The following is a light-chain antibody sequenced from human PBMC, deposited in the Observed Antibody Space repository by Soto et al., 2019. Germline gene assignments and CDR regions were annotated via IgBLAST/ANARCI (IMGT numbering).Light chain of an antibody. J-gene: IGKJ1*01. CDR3: QHYNSYSEA. CDR2: KAS. CDR1: QTISSW. Sequence: DIQMAQSPSALSGSVGDRVTVTCRASQTISSWLAWYQQKPGKAPKLLIYKASTLKSGVPSRFSGSGSGTEFTLTISSLQPDDFATYCCQHYNSYSEAFGQGTKVDIK. V-gene: IGKV1-5*03.